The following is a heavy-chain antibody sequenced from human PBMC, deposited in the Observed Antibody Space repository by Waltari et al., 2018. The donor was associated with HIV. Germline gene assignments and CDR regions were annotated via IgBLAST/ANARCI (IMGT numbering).Heavy chain of an antibody. CDR1: GYTFTGYY. CDR3: AGGRYCSRSSCYSSRNSDAMDV. V-gene: IGHV1-2*02. CDR2: INPNSGGT. D-gene: IGHD2-2*01. J-gene: IGHJ6*02. Sequence: QVQLVQSGTEVKKPGASVKVSCKAAGYTFTGYYVPWLRSAPGQGLEWMGWINPNSGGTNYAQKFQGRVTMTGDTSISTAYMELNWLRSDDTAVYYCAGGRYCSRSSCYSSRNSDAMDVWGQGTTVTVSS.